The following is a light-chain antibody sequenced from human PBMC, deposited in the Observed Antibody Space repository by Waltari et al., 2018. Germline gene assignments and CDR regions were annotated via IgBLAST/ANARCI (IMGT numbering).Light chain of an antibody. CDR3: SSYTSSSVV. CDR2: DVS. J-gene: IGLJ2*01. CDR1: SSDVGGYKY. Sequence: QSALTQPASVPGSPGQSITISCTGTSSDVGGYKYVSWYQQHPGKAPKLTIYDVSNPPSGVSNRFSGSKSGNTASLTISGLQAEDEADYYCSSYTSSSVVFGGGTKLTVL. V-gene: IGLV2-14*01.